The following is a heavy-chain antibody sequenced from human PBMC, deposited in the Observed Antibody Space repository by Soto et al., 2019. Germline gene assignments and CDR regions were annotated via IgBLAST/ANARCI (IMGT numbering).Heavy chain of an antibody. V-gene: IGHV5-10-1*01. CDR1: GYSFAVYW. CDR2: IDPSDSQT. Sequence: GESLKISCKGSGYSFAVYWITWVRQEPGKGLEWMGRIDPSDSQTYYSPSFRGHVTISVTKSITTVFLQWSSLRASDTAMYYCARQIYDSDTGPNFQYYFDSWGQGTPVTVSS. D-gene: IGHD3-22*01. J-gene: IGHJ4*02. CDR3: ARQIYDSDTGPNFQYYFDS.